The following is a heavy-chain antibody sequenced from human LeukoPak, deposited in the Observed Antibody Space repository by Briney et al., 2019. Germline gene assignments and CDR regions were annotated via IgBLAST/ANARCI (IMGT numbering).Heavy chain of an antibody. CDR3: ARDKRSDTSDCCPYYFDY. V-gene: IGHV3-20*01. D-gene: IGHD3-22*01. J-gene: IGHJ4*02. Sequence: GGSLRLSCAASGFTLDDYGMSWVRPAPGKGLEWVSGINWNGSSTGYADSVKGRFTISRDNSTNSLYLKVNSLRAEDTALYHGARDKRSDTSDCCPYYFDYWGQGTLVTVSS. CDR2: INWNGSST. CDR1: GFTLDDYG.